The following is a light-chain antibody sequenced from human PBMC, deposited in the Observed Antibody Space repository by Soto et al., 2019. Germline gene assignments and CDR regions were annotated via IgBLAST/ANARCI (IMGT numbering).Light chain of an antibody. J-gene: IGKJ1*01. CDR2: GAS. V-gene: IGKV3-20*01. Sequence: EVLLTQSPGTLSLSPGERATLSCRASQSVSSNYLAWYQQKSGQAPRLLIYGASNRATGIPDRFSGSGSGTDFTLTIRRLEPEAFAVYYCQQYDTSPRTFGQGTKVEFK. CDR1: QSVSSNY. CDR3: QQYDTSPRT.